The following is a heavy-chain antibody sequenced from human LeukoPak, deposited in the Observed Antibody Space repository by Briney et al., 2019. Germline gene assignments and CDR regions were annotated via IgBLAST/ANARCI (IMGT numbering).Heavy chain of an antibody. CDR1: GLTFSDYY. D-gene: IGHD6-13*01. J-gene: IGHJ4*02. V-gene: IGHV3-11*04. CDR3: ARRPYSSSWYYFDY. CDR2: ISSSGSSI. Sequence: GGSLRLSCAASGLTFSDYYMSWIRQAPGKGLEWVSYISSSGSSIFCADSVKGRFTISGDNAKNSLYLQMNSLRAEDTAVYYCARRPYSSSWYYFDYWGQGTLVTVSS.